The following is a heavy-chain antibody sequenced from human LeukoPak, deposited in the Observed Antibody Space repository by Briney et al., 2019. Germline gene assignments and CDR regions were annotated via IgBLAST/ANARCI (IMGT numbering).Heavy chain of an antibody. D-gene: IGHD6-13*01. CDR2: IIPILGIA. Sequence: GASVKVSCKASGGTFSSYAISWVRQAPGQGLEWMGRIIPILGIANYAQKFQGRVTITADKSTSTAYMELSSLRSEDTAVYYCARDRLVAAARAAYFDYWGQGTLVTVSS. CDR1: GGTFSSYA. V-gene: IGHV1-69*04. J-gene: IGHJ4*02. CDR3: ARDRLVAAARAAYFDY.